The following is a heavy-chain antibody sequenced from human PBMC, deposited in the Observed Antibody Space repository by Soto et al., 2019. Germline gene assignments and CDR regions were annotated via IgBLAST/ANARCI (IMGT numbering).Heavy chain of an antibody. CDR3: ARGRGTTVTDNWFDP. Sequence: QVQLVQSGAEVKKPGASVKVSCKASGYTFTGYYMHWVRQAPGQGLEWMGWINPNSGGTNYAQKFQGWVTMTRDTSISTAYMELSRLRSDDTAVYYCARGRGTTVTDNWFDPWGQGTLVTVSS. D-gene: IGHD4-17*01. CDR1: GYTFTGYY. J-gene: IGHJ5*02. V-gene: IGHV1-2*04. CDR2: INPNSGGT.